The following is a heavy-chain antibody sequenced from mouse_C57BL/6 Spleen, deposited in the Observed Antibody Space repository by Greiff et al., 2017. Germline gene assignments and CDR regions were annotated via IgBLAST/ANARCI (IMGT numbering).Heavy chain of an antibody. CDR3: ARGPSYGGYSGAMDY. Sequence: EVKLQESVAELVRPGASVKLSCTASGFNIKNTYMHWVKQRPEQGLEWIGRIDPANGNTKYAPKFQGKATITADTSSNTAYLQLSSLTSEDTAIYYCARGPSYGGYSGAMDYWGQGTSVTVSS. D-gene: IGHD2-10*01. V-gene: IGHV14-3*01. CDR2: IDPANGNT. J-gene: IGHJ4*01. CDR1: GFNIKNTY.